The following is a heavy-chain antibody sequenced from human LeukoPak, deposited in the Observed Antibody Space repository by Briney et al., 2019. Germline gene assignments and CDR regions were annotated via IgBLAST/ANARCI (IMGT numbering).Heavy chain of an antibody. CDR3: ARVKGRYCTTDSCFYFDP. CDR2: IDPNSGAT. Sequence: GASVKVSCRASGYTFTAYYMHWVRQAPGQGPEWVGWIDPNSGATDYAQKFQGRVIMTKDTSISTVYMELSSLMSDDTAVYFCARVKGRYCTTDSCFYFDPWGQGTPVIVSS. J-gene: IGHJ5*02. D-gene: IGHD2-2*01. CDR1: GYTFTAYY. V-gene: IGHV1-2*02.